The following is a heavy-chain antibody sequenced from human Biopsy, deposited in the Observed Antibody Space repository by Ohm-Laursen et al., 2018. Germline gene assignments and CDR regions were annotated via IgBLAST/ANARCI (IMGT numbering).Heavy chain of an antibody. CDR2: ISHTGYT. CDR3: ARGSNDFGGLYFPR. V-gene: IGHV4-59*11. D-gene: IGHD4-23*01. CDR1: GGFFTGHY. Sequence: TLSLTWAVSGGFFTGHYWTWIRQPPGKGLEWIGHISHTGYTSYKSSLKSRVTISLDTSRKHFSLRLTSLAAADTAVYYCARGSNDFGGLYFPRWGQGTLLTVSS. J-gene: IGHJ4*02.